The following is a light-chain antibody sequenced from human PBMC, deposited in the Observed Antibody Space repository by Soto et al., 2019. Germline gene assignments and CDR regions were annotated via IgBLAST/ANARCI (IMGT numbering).Light chain of an antibody. J-gene: IGKJ5*01. CDR3: MQALQTPIT. Sequence: IVMTQSPLSLPVTPGEPASISCRSSHSLLHSNGYNYLDWYLQKPGQSPQLLIYLGSSRASGVPDRFSGSGSGTDFTLKISRVEAEDVGVYYCMQALQTPITFGQGTRLEIK. V-gene: IGKV2-28*01. CDR1: HSLLHSNGYNY. CDR2: LGS.